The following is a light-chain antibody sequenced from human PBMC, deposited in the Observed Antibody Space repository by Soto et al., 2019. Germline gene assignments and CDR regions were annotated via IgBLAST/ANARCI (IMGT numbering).Light chain of an antibody. J-gene: IGKJ3*01. Sequence: DVVMTQSPLSLPVTLGQPASISCRSSQSLVYSDGNTYLNWFQQRPGQSPRRLIYKVSNRDSGVPDRFSGSGSGIDLTLKISRLEAKDVEVYCYMQGTHWPRFICGPGTKVDMK. CDR2: KVS. CDR1: QSLVYSDGNTY. V-gene: IGKV2-30*01. CDR3: MQGTHWPRFI.